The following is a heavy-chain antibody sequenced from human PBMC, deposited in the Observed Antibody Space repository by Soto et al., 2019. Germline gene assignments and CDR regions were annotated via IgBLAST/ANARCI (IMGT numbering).Heavy chain of an antibody. D-gene: IGHD3-9*01. Sequence: GSLRLSCAASGFTFSSYWMHWVRQAPGEGLVWVSRINSDGSSTSYADSVKGRFTISRDNAKNTLYLQMNSLRAEDTAVYYCARDQYYDILTGSLQYYYYGMDVWGQGTTVTVSS. J-gene: IGHJ6*02. CDR1: GFTFSSYW. CDR3: ARDQYYDILTGSLQYYYYGMDV. CDR2: INSDGSST. V-gene: IGHV3-74*01.